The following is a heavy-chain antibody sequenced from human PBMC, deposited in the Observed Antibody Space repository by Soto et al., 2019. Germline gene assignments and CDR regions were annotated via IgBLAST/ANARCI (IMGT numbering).Heavy chain of an antibody. V-gene: IGHV4-34*01. CDR2: INHNGST. D-gene: IGHD2-2*01. CDR3: ARVRIVVVPAAMDY. CDR1: GGSFSGYY. Sequence: QVQLQQWGAGLLKPSETLSLTCAVYGGSFSGYYWSWIRQPPGKGLEWIGEINHNGSTNYNPSLKNRVTISVDTSKNQFSLKLSSVTAANTAVYYCARVRIVVVPAAMDYWGQGTLVNVSS. J-gene: IGHJ4*02.